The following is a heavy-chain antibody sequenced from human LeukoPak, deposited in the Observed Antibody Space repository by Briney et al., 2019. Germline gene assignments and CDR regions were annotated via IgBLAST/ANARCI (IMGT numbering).Heavy chain of an antibody. CDR3: ARGPLWEQFDY. CDR1: GGSISSSSYY. J-gene: IGHJ4*02. CDR2: VYYSGST. V-gene: IGHV4-39*07. D-gene: IGHD1/OR15-1a*01. Sequence: SETLSLTCTVSGGSISSSSYYWGWIRQPPGKGLEWIGSVYYSGSTYYNPSLKSRVTISVDTSKNQFSLKLNSVTAADTAVYYCARGPLWEQFDYWGQGTLVIVSS.